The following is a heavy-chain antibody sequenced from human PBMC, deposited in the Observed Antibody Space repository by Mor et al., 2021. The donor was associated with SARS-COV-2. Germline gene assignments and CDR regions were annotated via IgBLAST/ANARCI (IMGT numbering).Heavy chain of an antibody. CDR3: ARDLTRSYCGGDCSDDAFDI. J-gene: IGHJ3*02. V-gene: IGHV3-48*02. Sequence: YYADSVKGRFTISRDNAKNSLYLQMNSLRDEDTAVYYCARDLTRSYCGGDCSDDAFDIWGQGTMVT. D-gene: IGHD2-21*02.